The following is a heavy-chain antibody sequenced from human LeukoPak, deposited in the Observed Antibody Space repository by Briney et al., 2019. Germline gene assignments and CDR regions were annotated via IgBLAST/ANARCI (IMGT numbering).Heavy chain of an antibody. CDR3: AREAAIHRRPYYYYYMDV. J-gene: IGHJ6*03. CDR2: IYYSGST. Sequence: SETLSLTCTVSGYSISSGYYWAWIRQPPGKGLEWIGYIYYSGSTNYNPSLKSRVTISVDTSKNQFSLKLSSVTAADTAVYYCAREAAIHRRPYYYYYMDVWGKGTTVTISS. CDR1: GYSISSGYY. V-gene: IGHV4-38-2*02.